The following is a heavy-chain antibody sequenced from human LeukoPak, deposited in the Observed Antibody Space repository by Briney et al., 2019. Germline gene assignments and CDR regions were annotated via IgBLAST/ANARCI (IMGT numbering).Heavy chain of an antibody. V-gene: IGHV1-46*01. D-gene: IGHD6-13*01. J-gene: IGHJ4*02. CDR2: INPRGDIT. CDR1: GYMFTYYL. CDR3: ARETSSNWYDFFDF. Sequence: ASVKVSCKASGYMFTYYLIHWVRQAPGQGLEWLGHINPRGDITRYAQKFQGRVTMTSDTSTSTVYLEVTNLRSEDTAVYYCARETSSNWYDFFDFWGQGALVTVSS.